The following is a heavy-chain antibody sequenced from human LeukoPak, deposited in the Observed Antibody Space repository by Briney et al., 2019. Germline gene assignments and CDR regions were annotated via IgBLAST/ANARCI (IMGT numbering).Heavy chain of an antibody. CDR2: IGTTTGDT. CDR3: ARGHPYYYLDV. J-gene: IGHJ6*03. Sequence: GGSLRLSCAASGFTFSSYAMSWVRQAPGKGLEWVSSIGTTTGDTYYAGSVKGRFTISRENAKNSLYLQMNSLRARDTAVYYCARGHPYYYLDVWGKGTTVTISS. CDR1: GFTFSSYA. V-gene: IGHV3-13*01.